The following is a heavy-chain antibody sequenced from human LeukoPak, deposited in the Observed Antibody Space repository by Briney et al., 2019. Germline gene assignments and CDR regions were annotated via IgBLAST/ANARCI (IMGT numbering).Heavy chain of an antibody. Sequence: GASVKVSCKASGYTFTSYDINWVRQATGQGLEWMGWMNPNSGNTGYAQKFQGRVTMTRNTSISTAYMELSSPRSEDTAVYYCARGQVGYSYGYRDWFDPWGQGTLVTVSS. V-gene: IGHV1-8*01. D-gene: IGHD5-18*01. CDR1: GYTFTSYD. CDR2: MNPNSGNT. J-gene: IGHJ5*02. CDR3: ARGQVGYSYGYRDWFDP.